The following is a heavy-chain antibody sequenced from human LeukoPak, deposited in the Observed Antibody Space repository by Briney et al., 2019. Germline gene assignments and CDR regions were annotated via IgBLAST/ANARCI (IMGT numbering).Heavy chain of an antibody. CDR2: IYTSGST. J-gene: IGHJ3*02. CDR3: ARDGGDVVVPAAKDAFDI. CDR1: GGSISSGSYY. V-gene: IGHV4-61*02. D-gene: IGHD2-2*01. Sequence: PSETLSLTCTVSGGSISSGSYYWSWIRQPAGKGLEWIGRIYTSGSTNYNPSLKSRVTISVDTSKNQFSLKLSSVTAADTAVYYCARDGGDVVVPAAKDAFDIWGQGTMVTVSS.